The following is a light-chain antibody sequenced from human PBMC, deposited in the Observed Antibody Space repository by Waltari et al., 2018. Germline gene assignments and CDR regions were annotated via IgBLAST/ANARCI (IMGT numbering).Light chain of an antibody. J-gene: IGLJ2*01. V-gene: IGLV3-25*03. Sequence: SYELTQPPSVSVSPGQTVKIPCSGDALPKQYTYWYQQKPGQAPLLVIYKDTERPSGIPERFSGSSSGTTVTLTISGVQAEDEADYYCLSAYSGGSQGVFGGGTKLTVL. CDR1: ALPKQY. CDR3: LSAYSGGSQGV. CDR2: KDT.